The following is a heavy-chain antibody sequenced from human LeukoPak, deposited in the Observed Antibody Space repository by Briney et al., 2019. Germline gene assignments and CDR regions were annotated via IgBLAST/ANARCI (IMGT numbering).Heavy chain of an antibody. D-gene: IGHD2/OR15-2a*01. V-gene: IGHV4-34*01. Sequence: SETLSLTCNVYGGSFTGYFWTWIRQPPGKGLEWIGEVDHSGSANNNPSLKSQVTISVDTSKRQFSLKLTSVTAADTAVYYCASINNRFDPWGQGTLVTVSS. CDR2: VDHSGSA. CDR1: GGSFTGYF. J-gene: IGHJ5*02. CDR3: ASINNRFDP.